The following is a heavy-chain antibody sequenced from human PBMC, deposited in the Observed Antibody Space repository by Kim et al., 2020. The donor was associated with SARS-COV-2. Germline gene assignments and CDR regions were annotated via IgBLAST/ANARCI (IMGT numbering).Heavy chain of an antibody. CDR2: ISGDGNNK. CDR1: GFTFSNYG. Sequence: GSLLSCAASGFTFSNYGMHWVRQAPGKGLEWVSSISGDGNNKHYPDSVEGRFTVSRDNSKNTLYLRMNSLRVEDTAVYYCAIRNFYGSGTHGPGVWGQG. V-gene: IGHV3-33*05. J-gene: IGHJ3*01. CDR3: AIRNFYGSGTHGPGV. D-gene: IGHD3-10*01.